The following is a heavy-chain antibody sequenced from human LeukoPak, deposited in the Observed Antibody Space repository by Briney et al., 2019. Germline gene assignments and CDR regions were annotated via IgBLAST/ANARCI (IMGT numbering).Heavy chain of an antibody. CDR3: AKGSRAVLVLKYDY. Sequence: GSLRLSCAASGFTFSSYGMHWVRQAPGEGLEWVAFIRYDGSNKYYADSVKGRFTISRDNSKNTLYLQMNSLRAEDTAVYYCAKGSRAVLVLKYDYWGQGTLVTVSS. CDR1: GFTFSSYG. D-gene: IGHD2/OR15-2a*01. J-gene: IGHJ4*02. CDR2: IRYDGSNK. V-gene: IGHV3-30*02.